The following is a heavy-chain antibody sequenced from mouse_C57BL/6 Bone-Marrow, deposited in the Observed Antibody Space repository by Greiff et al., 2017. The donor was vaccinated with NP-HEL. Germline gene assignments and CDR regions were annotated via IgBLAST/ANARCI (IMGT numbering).Heavy chain of an antibody. CDR1: GFNIKDDY. D-gene: IGHD1-1*01. Sequence: VQLQQSGAELVRPGASVKLSCTASGFNIKDDYMHWVRQRPEQGLEWIGWIDPENGDTEYASKFPGKATITADTSSNTANQLLSSETAEDAAVYDWTAWGSSDDWGRGTTLTVSS. V-gene: IGHV14-4*01. CDR2: IDPENGDT. CDR3: TAWGSSDD. J-gene: IGHJ2*01.